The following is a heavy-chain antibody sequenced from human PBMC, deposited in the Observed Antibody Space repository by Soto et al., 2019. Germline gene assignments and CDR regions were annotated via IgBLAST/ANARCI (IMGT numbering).Heavy chain of an antibody. CDR2: ISGSGGST. Sequence: GGSLRLSCAASGFTFSSYAMSWVRQAPGKGLEWVSAISGSGGSTYYADSVKGRFTISRDNSKNTLYLQMNSLRVEDTAMYYCARGGPRQGSIYYYYMDVWGKGTTVTVSS. CDR1: GFTFSSYA. J-gene: IGHJ6*03. V-gene: IGHV3-23*01. CDR3: ARGGPRQGSIYYYYMDV. D-gene: IGHD6-13*01.